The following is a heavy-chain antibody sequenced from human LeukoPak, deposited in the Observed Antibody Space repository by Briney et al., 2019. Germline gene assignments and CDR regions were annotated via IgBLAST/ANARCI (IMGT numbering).Heavy chain of an antibody. CDR3: AKVIFVGGYSYGYLMDY. CDR2: IRYDGSNK. Sequence: PGGSLRLSCAASGFTFSSYGMHWVRQAPGKGLEWVAFIRYDGSNKYYADSVKGRFTISRDNSKNTLYLQMNSLRAEDTAVYYCAKVIFVGGYSYGYLMDYWGQGTLVTVSS. CDR1: GFTFSSYG. V-gene: IGHV3-30*02. J-gene: IGHJ4*02. D-gene: IGHD5-18*01.